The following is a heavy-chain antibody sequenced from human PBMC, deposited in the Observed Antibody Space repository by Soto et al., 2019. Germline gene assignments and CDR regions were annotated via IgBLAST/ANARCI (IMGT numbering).Heavy chain of an antibody. CDR3: AKDRDHHLLRGWFDP. J-gene: IGHJ5*02. Sequence: QVQLVESGGGVVQPGRSLRLSCAASGSTFRNYGMHWVRQAPGKGLEWVAVSSYDGSNEYYAHSVKGRFTISRDDSKNTLYLQINSLRDEDTAVYYCAKDRDHHLLRGWFDPWGQGTLVTVSP. V-gene: IGHV3-30*18. D-gene: IGHD1-26*01. CDR1: GSTFRNYG. CDR2: SSYDGSNE.